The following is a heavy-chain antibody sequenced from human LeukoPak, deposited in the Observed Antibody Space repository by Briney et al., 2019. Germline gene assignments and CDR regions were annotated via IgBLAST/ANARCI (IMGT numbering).Heavy chain of an antibody. CDR2: ISAYNGNT. Sequence: GASVTVSCKASGYTLSSYGISWVRRAPGQGLEWMGWISAYNGNTNYAQKVQGRVIMTTDTSTSTAYMELRSLRSDDTAVYYCARVFDYGSWHFDFWGQGTLVIVSS. CDR3: ARVFDYGSWHFDF. V-gene: IGHV1-18*01. D-gene: IGHD4-17*01. J-gene: IGHJ4*02. CDR1: GYTLSSYG.